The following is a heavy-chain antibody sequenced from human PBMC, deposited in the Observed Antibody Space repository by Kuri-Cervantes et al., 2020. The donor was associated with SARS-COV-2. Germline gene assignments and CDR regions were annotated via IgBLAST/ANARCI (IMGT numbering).Heavy chain of an antibody. CDR1: GYSISSGYY. CDR2: IYHSGST. V-gene: IGHV4-38-2*02. D-gene: IGHD4-17*01. CDR3: ARDLHDYGDL. J-gene: IGHJ4*02. Sequence: GSLRLSCTVSGYSISSGYYWGWIRQPPGKGLEWIGSIYHSGSTYYNPSLKSRVTISVDTSKNQFSLKLSSATAADTAVYYCARDLHDYGDLWGQGTLVTVSS.